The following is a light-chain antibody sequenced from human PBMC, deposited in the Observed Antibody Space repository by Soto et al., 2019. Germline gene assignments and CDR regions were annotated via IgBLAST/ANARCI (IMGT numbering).Light chain of an antibody. J-gene: IGKJ1*01. CDR3: QQYNSYRT. CDR1: HSISSW. Sequence: DIQMTQSPSTLSASTGDTVTVTCRASHSISSWLAWYQQKPGKAPKLLIYRASSLESGVPSRFSGGGSGTEFTLTISSLQPDDFATYYCQQYNSYRTFGQGTKVEIK. V-gene: IGKV1-5*03. CDR2: RAS.